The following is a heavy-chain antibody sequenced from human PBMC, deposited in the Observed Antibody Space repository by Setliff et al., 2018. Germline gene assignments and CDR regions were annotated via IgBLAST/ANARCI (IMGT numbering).Heavy chain of an antibody. CDR3: ARDRTAYSYGLDV. CDR2: IYHNGNT. D-gene: IGHD5-18*01. CDR1: GGSISPYF. Sequence: TVSGGSISPYFWSWIRQPPGKGLEWIGYIYHNGNTNFNPPLKTRVNMSVDTSKNQIALNLKSVTAADTAVYYCARDRTAYSYGLDVWGQGTTVTVSS. V-gene: IGHV4-59*01. J-gene: IGHJ6*02.